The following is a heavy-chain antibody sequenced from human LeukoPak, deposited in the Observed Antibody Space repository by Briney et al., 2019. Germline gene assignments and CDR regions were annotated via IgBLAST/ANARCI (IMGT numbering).Heavy chain of an antibody. CDR3: AKKSDRSWSDYFDS. CDR2: ISGGGDIT. Sequence: GGSLRLSCAASGFTVSNYAMSWVRQAPGKGLEWVSAISGGGDITFYADSVKGRFTISRDTFKNTLHLQMNSLRAEDTALYYCAKKSDRSWSDYFDSWGQGTLVTVSS. J-gene: IGHJ4*02. CDR1: GFTVSNYA. D-gene: IGHD6-13*01. V-gene: IGHV3-23*01.